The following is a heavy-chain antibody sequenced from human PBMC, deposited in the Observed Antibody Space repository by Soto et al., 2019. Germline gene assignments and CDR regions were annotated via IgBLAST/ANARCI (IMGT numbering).Heavy chain of an antibody. J-gene: IGHJ5*02. CDR3: ARDTYDFWSGYSNNWFDP. V-gene: IGHV4-61*01. CDR1: GDSVSSGSYY. CDR2: IYYSGST. Sequence: SGTLSVTCTVSGDSVSSGSYYWSWIRQPPRKGLEWIGYIYYSGSTNYNPSLKSRVTVSVDTSKNQFSLKLSSVTAADTAVYYCARDTYDFWSGYSNNWFDPWGLGTLVTVSS. D-gene: IGHD3-3*01.